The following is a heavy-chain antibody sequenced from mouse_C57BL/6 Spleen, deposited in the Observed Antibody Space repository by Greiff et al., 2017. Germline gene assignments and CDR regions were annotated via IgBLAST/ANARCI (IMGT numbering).Heavy chain of an antibody. V-gene: IGHV5-17*01. CDR3: ARAYSNFPFGD. Sequence: EVKLQESGGGLVKPGGSLKLSCAASGFTFSDYGMHWVRQAPEKGLEWVAYISSGSSTIYYADTVKGRFTLTRDNAKNTRIRQMPRLRSEDTAMYYCARAYSNFPFGDWGQGTTLTVSS. D-gene: IGHD2-5*01. CDR2: ISSGSSTI. CDR1: GFTFSDYG. J-gene: IGHJ2*01.